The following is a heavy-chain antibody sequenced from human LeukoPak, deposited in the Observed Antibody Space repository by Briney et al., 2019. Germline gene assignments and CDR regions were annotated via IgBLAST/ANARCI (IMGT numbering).Heavy chain of an antibody. D-gene: IGHD2-2*01. CDR3: WGSTSSNFNY. V-gene: IGHV3-11*01. CDR2: ISSSGGTI. CDR1: GFTFSSYA. J-gene: IGHJ4*02. Sequence: PGGSLRLSCAASGFTFSSYAMSWIRQAPGKGLEWVSYISSSGGTIHYADSVKGRFTISRDNAKNSLYLQMNSLRAEDTAVYYCWGSTSSNFNYWGQGTLVTVSS.